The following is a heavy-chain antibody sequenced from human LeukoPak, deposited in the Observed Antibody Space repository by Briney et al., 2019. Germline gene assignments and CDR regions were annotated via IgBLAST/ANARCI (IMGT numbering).Heavy chain of an antibody. CDR1: GGSISSSNW. CDR2: IYYSGSI. Sequence: SETLSLTCAVSGGSISSSNWWSWVRQPPGKGLEWIGSIYYSGSIYYNPSLKSRVTISVDTFKNQFSLKLSSVTAADTAVYYCARGFRVDPFDYWGQGTLVTVSS. CDR3: ARGFRVDPFDY. J-gene: IGHJ4*02. D-gene: IGHD5-12*01. V-gene: IGHV4-4*02.